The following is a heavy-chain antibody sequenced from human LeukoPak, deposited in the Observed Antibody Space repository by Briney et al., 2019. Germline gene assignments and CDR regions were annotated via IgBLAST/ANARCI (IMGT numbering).Heavy chain of an antibody. CDR1: GFTFSNYE. J-gene: IGHJ3*02. CDR2: IGGSGGRT. CDR3: ARVVLYYDSSGPRSFDI. Sequence: PGGSLRLSCAASGFTFSNYEMSWVRQAAGKGLEWVSVIGGSGGRTYYADSVKGRFTISRDNSKNTLHLQMNSLRAEDTAVYYCARVVLYYDSSGPRSFDIWGQGTMVTVSS. D-gene: IGHD3-22*01. V-gene: IGHV3-23*01.